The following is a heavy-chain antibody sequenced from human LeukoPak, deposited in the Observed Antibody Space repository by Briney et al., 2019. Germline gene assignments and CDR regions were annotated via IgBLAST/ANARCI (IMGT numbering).Heavy chain of an antibody. D-gene: IGHD3-10*01. CDR1: GFTVSSNY. CDR3: ARSWFGELLFDY. J-gene: IGHJ4*02. Sequence: QPGGSLRRSCAASGFTVSSNYMIWVRQVPGKGLEGVSVIYSGGSTYYADSVKGRFTISRDNSKNTLYLQMNSLRAEDTAVYYCARSWFGELLFDYWGQGTLVTVSS. CDR2: IYSGGST. V-gene: IGHV3-66*01.